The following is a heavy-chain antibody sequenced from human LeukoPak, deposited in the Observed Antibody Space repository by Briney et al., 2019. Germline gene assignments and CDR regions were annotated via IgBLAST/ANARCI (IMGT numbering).Heavy chain of an antibody. J-gene: IGHJ5*02. CDR3: AKSERFYCSGGTCYPNWFDP. CDR1: GFTFSIYA. D-gene: IGHD2-15*01. Sequence: GGSLRLSCAASGFTFSIYAMNWVRQAPGKGLEWVSAISGSSAYTNYADSVKGRFTISRDNSKNTLYLQMNSLRAEDTAVYYCAKSERFYCSGGTCYPNWFDPWGQGTLVTVSS. V-gene: IGHV3-23*01. CDR2: ISGSSAYT.